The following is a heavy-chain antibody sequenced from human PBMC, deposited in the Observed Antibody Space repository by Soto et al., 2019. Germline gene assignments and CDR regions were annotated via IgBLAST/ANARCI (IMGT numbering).Heavy chain of an antibody. CDR3: ARDQQQLALDY. V-gene: IGHV3-33*01. CDR2: IWYDGSNK. D-gene: IGHD6-13*01. Sequence: GGSLRLSCAASGFTFSSYGMHWVRQAPGKGLEWVAVIWYDGSNKYYADSVKGRFTISRDNSKNTLYLQMNSLRAEDTAVYYCARDQQQLALDYWGQGTLVTVPS. J-gene: IGHJ4*02. CDR1: GFTFSSYG.